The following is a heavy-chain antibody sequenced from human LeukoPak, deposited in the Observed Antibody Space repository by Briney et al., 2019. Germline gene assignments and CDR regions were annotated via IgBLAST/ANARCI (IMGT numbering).Heavy chain of an antibody. Sequence: GSSVKVSCKASGGTFNSFAFSWVRQAAGQGLEWMGRIIPILGIPNYAQKFQGRVTITADKSTSTAFLELNSLRSEDTAVYYCARGASGDTSIDSWGQGTLVTVSS. J-gene: IGHJ4*02. CDR2: IIPILGIP. CDR1: GGTFNSFA. CDR3: ARGASGDTSIDS. D-gene: IGHD5-18*01. V-gene: IGHV1-69*04.